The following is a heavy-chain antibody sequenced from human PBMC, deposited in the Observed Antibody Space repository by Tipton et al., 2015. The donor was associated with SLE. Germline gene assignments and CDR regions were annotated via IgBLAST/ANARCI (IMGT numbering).Heavy chain of an antibody. D-gene: IGHD5-12*01. V-gene: IGHV1-69*01. CDR3: ARGRSSGYDYEDYYYYGMDV. CDR1: GGTFSSYV. Sequence: QVQLVQSGAEMKKPGSSVKVSCKASGGTFSSYVISWVRQAPGQGLEWMGGIIPIFATVNYAQKFQGRVTLTADESTSTAYMQLSSLRSEDTAVYYCARGRSSGYDYEDYYYYGMDVWGQGTTVTVSS. CDR2: IIPIFATV. J-gene: IGHJ6*02.